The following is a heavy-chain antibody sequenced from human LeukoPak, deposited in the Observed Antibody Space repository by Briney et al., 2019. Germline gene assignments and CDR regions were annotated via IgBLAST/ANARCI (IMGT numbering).Heavy chain of an antibody. J-gene: IGHJ4*02. D-gene: IGHD5-24*01. CDR1: GGSINSYY. CDR2: IYYTGTT. Sequence: SETLSLTCAVSGGSINSYYWSWLRQPPGRGLEWIGYIYYTGTTNYNPSLKSRVAISVDTSKNQFSLKLNSVTAADAAVYYCVRDKGDGTRPSSERFDYWGQGTLVTVSS. CDR3: VRDKGDGTRPSSERFDY. V-gene: IGHV4-59*01.